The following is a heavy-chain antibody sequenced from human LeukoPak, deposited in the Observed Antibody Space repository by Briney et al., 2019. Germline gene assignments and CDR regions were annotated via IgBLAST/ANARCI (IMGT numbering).Heavy chain of an antibody. D-gene: IGHD6-13*01. V-gene: IGHV1-69*05. CDR3: ASSGRYSSSWRPWYYYYYMDV. CDR2: IIPLFGTA. Sequence: SVKLLCKASGGTFSRYAISCVRQAPGQGLEWMGGIIPLFGTANYAQKFQGRVTITTDESTSTAYMELSSLRSEDTAVYYCASSGRYSSSWRPWYYYYYMDVWGKGTTVTVSS. CDR1: GGTFSRYA. J-gene: IGHJ6*03.